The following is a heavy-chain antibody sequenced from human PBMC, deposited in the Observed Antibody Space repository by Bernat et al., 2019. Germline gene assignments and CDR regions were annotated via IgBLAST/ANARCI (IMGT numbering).Heavy chain of an antibody. D-gene: IGHD2-2*02. CDR1: KFTFSSYG. J-gene: IGHJ4*02. V-gene: IGHV3-33*06. CDR3: AKDLGEIVVVPAAILDY. CDR2: IWHDGSNE. Sequence: QVQLVESGGGVVQTERSQRLSCEASKFTFSSYGMHWVRQAPGKGLEWVAVIWHDGSNENYADSVKGRFTISRDNSKNTLYLQMNSLRAEDTAVYYCAKDLGEIVVVPAAILDYWGQGTLVTVSS.